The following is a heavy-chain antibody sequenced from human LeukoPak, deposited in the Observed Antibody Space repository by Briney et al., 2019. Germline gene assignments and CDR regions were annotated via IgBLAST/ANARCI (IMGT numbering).Heavy chain of an antibody. CDR1: GASITNYY. Sequence: SETLSLTCAVSGASITNYYWSWIRQPPGKGLEWIGYISYSGLTSYNASLKSRVLISIDTSKNQFSLKLTSLTAADTAVYFCGRHSPIHNYATGGVDFWGQGTLVTVSS. V-gene: IGHV4-59*08. J-gene: IGHJ4*02. CDR3: GRHSPIHNYATGGVDF. CDR2: ISYSGLT. D-gene: IGHD4-11*01.